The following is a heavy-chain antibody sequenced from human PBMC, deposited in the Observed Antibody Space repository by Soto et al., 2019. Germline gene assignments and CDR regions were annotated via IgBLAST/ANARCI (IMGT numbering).Heavy chain of an antibody. D-gene: IGHD2-2*01. V-gene: IGHV3-73*01. CDR2: IRSKANSYAT. J-gene: IGHJ6*02. CDR3: TSSTSYNKYGMDV. CDR1: GFTFSGSA. Sequence: GGSVRLSCAASGFTFSGSAMHWVRQASGKGLEWVGRIRSKANSYATAYAASVKGRFTISRDDSKNTAYLQMNSLKTEDTAVYYCTSSTSYNKYGMDVWGQGTTVTVSS.